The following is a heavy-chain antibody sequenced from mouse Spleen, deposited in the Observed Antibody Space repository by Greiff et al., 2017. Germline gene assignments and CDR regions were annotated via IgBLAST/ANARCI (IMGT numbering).Heavy chain of an antibody. V-gene: IGHV7-3*01. J-gene: IGHJ2*01. CDR1: GFTFTDYY. D-gene: IGHD2-4*01. Sequence: EVQRVESGGGLVQPGGSLSLSCAASGFTFTDYYMSWVRQPPGKALEWLGFIRNKANGYTTEYSASVKGRFTISRDNSQSILYLQMNALRAEDSATYYCARYDYDGVFDYWGQGTTLTVSS. CDR3: ARYDYDGVFDY. CDR2: IRNKANGYTT.